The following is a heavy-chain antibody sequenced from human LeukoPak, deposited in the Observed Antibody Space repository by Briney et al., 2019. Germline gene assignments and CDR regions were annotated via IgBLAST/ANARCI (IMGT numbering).Heavy chain of an antibody. CDR1: GFTFSSYE. CDR3: ARGGRPYCSSISCYGGFDP. D-gene: IGHD2-2*01. CDR2: ISSSGSTI. V-gene: IGHV3-48*03. Sequence: PGGSLRLSCAASGFTFSSYEMNWVRQAPGKGLEWVSYISSSGSTIYYADSVKGRFTISRDNAKNSLFLQMNSLRVEDTAVYYCARGGRPYCSSISCYGGFDPWGQGTLVTVSS. J-gene: IGHJ5*02.